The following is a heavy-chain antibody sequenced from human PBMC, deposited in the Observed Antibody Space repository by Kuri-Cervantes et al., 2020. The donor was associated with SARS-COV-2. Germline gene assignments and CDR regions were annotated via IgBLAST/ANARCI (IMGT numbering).Heavy chain of an antibody. Sequence: GGSLRLSCAASGFTFSSYGMHWVRQAPGKGLEWVAFIRYDGSNKYYADSMKGRFTISRDNSKNTLYLQMNSLRAEDTAVYYCAKDGDIVVVPATISGGFDSWGQGTLVTVSS. CDR2: IRYDGSNK. V-gene: IGHV3-30*02. CDR1: GFTFSSYG. D-gene: IGHD2-2*02. CDR3: AKDGDIVVVPATISGGFDS. J-gene: IGHJ4*02.